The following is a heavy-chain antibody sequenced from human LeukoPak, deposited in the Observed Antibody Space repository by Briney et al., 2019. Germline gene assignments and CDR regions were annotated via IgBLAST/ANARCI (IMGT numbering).Heavy chain of an antibody. V-gene: IGHV4-31*03. D-gene: IGHD3-22*01. J-gene: IGHJ3*02. CDR1: GGSISSGGYY. Sequence: SETLSLTCTVSGGSISSGGYYWSWIRQHPGKGLEWIGYIYYSGSTYYNPSPKSRVTISVDTSKNQFSLKLSSVTAADTAVYYCAAPGDIGSGYFHDAFDIWGQGTMVTVSS. CDR2: IYYSGST. CDR3: AAPGDIGSGYFHDAFDI.